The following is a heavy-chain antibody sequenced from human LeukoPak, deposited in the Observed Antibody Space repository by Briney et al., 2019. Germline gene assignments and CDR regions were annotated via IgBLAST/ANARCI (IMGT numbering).Heavy chain of an antibody. V-gene: IGHV3-21*01. CDR3: ARGGPYCSSTSCYYLGPIDY. J-gene: IGHJ4*02. CDR1: GSTFSSYS. Sequence: GGSLRLSCVASGSTFSSYSMNWVRQAPGKGLEWVSSISSSSSYIYYADSVKGRFIISRDNAKNSLYLQMNSLRAEDTAVYYCARGGPYCSSTSCYYLGPIDYWGQGTLVTVSS. D-gene: IGHD2-2*01. CDR2: ISSSSSYI.